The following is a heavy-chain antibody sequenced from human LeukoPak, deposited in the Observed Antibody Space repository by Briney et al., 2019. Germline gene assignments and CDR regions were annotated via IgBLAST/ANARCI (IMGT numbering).Heavy chain of an antibody. CDR2: IYHSGST. Sequence: SETLSLTCAVSGGSISSGGYSWSWIRQPPGKGLEWIGYIYHSGSTYYNPSLRSRVTISVDRSKNQFSLKLSSVTAADTAVYYFASITFGELSDYWGQGTLVTVSS. CDR3: ASITFGELSDY. J-gene: IGHJ4*02. D-gene: IGHD3-10*01. V-gene: IGHV4-30-2*01. CDR1: GGSISSGGYS.